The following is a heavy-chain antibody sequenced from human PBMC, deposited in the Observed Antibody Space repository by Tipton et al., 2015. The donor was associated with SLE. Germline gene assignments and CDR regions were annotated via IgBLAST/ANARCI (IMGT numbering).Heavy chain of an antibody. CDR3: AATIRISYGVY. J-gene: IGHJ4*02. CDR2: IIPIFGTA. Sequence: QLVQSGAEVKKPGSSVKVSCKASGGTFSSYAISWVRQAPGQGLEWMGGIIPIFGTANYVQKFQGRVTMTRDTSTSTVYMELSSLRSEDTAIYYCAATIRISYGVYWGQGTLVTVSS. V-gene: IGHV1-69*06. D-gene: IGHD4-17*01. CDR1: GGTFSSYA.